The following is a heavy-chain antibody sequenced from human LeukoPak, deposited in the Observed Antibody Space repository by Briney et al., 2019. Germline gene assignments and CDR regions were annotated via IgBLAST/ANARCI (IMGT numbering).Heavy chain of an antibody. J-gene: IGHJ6*03. CDR1: GGSISSYY. CDR3: ARYYYGSGSYLNYYYYYMDV. Sequence: SETLSLICTVSGGSISSYYWSWTRQPPGKGLEWIGYIYYSGSTNYNPSLKSRVTISVDTSKNQFSLKLSSVTAADTAVYYCARYYYGSGSYLNYYYYYMDVWGKGTTVTVSS. D-gene: IGHD3-10*01. CDR2: IYYSGST. V-gene: IGHV4-59*01.